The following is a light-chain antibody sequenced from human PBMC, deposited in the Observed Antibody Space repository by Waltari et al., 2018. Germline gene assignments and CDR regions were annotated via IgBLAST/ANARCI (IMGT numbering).Light chain of an antibody. CDR1: QSVRTY. Sequence: EIVLTQSPATLSLSPGERATLSCRASQSVRTYLACYQQKPGQAPRLLIYDAATRATAIPARFSGSGSGTDFTLTISSLEPEDFAVYYCQLRSKWLRTFGQGTKVEV. CDR2: DAA. V-gene: IGKV3-11*01. J-gene: IGKJ1*01. CDR3: QLRSKWLRT.